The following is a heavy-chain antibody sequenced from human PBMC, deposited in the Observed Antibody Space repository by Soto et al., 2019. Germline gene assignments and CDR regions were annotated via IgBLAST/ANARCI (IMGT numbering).Heavy chain of an antibody. J-gene: IGHJ4*02. V-gene: IGHV5-51*01. D-gene: IGHD2-2*01. CDR3: ARVGYCSSTSCYGFDY. Sequence: EESLKISCKGSGYSFTSYWIGWVRQMPGKGLEWMGIIYPGDSDTRYSPSFQGQVTISADKSISTAYLQWSSLKASDTAMYYCARVGYCSSTSCYGFDYWGQGTLVTVSS. CDR2: IYPGDSDT. CDR1: GYSFTSYW.